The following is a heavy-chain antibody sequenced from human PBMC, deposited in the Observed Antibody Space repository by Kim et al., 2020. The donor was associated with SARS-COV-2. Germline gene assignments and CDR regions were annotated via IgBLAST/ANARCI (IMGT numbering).Heavy chain of an antibody. CDR2: LSGSGSNT. J-gene: IGHJ4*02. CDR1: GFTFSSYA. D-gene: IGHD3-22*01. V-gene: IGHV3-23*01. Sequence: GGSLRLSCAASGFTFSSYAMSWVRQAPGKGLEWVSALSGSGSNTYYADSVKGRFTISRDNSKSTLYLQVDSLRAEDTAVYYCAKPYYDSGAYNYAFDSWGQGTLVTVSS. CDR3: AKPYYDSGAYNYAFDS.